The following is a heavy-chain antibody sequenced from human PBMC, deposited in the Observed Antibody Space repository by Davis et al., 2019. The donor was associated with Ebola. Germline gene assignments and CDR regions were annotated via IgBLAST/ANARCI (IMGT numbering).Heavy chain of an antibody. J-gene: IGHJ5*02. V-gene: IGHV4-34*01. CDR1: GGSLSGYY. Sequence: MPGGSLRLSCAVYGGSLSGYYWSWIRQPPGKGLEWIGEINHSGNTNYNPSLKSRVTISVDTSKTPFSLKLSSVTAADTAVYYWARHGEWGSGGNTINWFDPWGQGTLVTVSS. CDR2: INHSGNT. D-gene: IGHD6-19*01. CDR3: ARHGEWGSGGNTINWFDP.